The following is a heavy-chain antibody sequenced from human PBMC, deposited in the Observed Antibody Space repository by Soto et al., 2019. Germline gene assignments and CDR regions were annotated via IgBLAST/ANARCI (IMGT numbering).Heavy chain of an antibody. CDR2: IWYDGSNK. Sequence: PGGSLRLSCAASGFTFSIYGMHWVRQAPGKGLEWVAVIWYDGSNKYYADSVKGRFTISRDNSKNTLYLQMNSLRAEDTAVYYCARDFSYCTNGVCQALGPVDYWGQGTLVTVSS. CDR3: ARDFSYCTNGVCQALGPVDY. D-gene: IGHD2-8*01. J-gene: IGHJ4*02. CDR1: GFTFSIYG. V-gene: IGHV3-33*01.